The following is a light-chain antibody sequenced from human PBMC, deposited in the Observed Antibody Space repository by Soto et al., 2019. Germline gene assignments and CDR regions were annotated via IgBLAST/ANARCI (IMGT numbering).Light chain of an antibody. CDR1: RSLLHSDGTTY. J-gene: IGKJ1*01. CDR3: LQGAHWPPT. Sequence: DVVMTQSPLSLPVTLGQSASISCKSSRSLLHSDGTTYLNWFHQRPGQSPRRLIYKVSNRDSGVPDRFSASGSDTDFTLRISRVEAEDVGVYYCLQGAHWPPTFGQGTRVEFK. CDR2: KVS. V-gene: IGKV2-30*02.